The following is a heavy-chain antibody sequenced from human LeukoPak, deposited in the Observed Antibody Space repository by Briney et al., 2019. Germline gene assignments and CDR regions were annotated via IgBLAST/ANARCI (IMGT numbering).Heavy chain of an antibody. V-gene: IGHV4-59*01. J-gene: IGHJ6*03. CDR3: ARETSQKGAHYMDV. D-gene: IGHD3-16*01. CDR2: IYYSGST. Sequence: SETLSLTCTVSGVSISSYYWSWIRQPPGKGLEWIGYIYYSGSTNYNPSLKSRVTISVDTSKNQFSLKLSSVTAADTAVYYCARETSQKGAHYMDVWGKGTTVTISS. CDR1: GVSISSYY.